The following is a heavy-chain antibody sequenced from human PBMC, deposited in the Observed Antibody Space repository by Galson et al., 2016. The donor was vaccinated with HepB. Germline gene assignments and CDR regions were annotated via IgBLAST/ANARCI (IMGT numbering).Heavy chain of an antibody. CDR1: GGSFSGSY. V-gene: IGHV4-34*01. Sequence: SETLSLTCAVYGGSFSGSYWSWIRQPPGKGLEWIGEINHSGSTNYNPSLKSRVTISVDTSKNQLSLNLSSVTAADTALYFCARHRSNFGGVIALTVFDNWGPGTLVTVSS. J-gene: IGHJ4*02. CDR3: ARHRSNFGGVIALTVFDN. CDR2: INHSGST. D-gene: IGHD3-16*02.